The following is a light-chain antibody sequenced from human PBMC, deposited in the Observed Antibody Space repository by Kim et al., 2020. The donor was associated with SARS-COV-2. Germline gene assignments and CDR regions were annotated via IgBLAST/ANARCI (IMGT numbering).Light chain of an antibody. CDR3: QQYEGSSAT. J-gene: IGKJ2*01. CDR1: QPSYSNG. Sequence: LDPGERGTRLCRARQPSYSNGLAWYQQKPGQAPRLLIYGASTRTPGTPDRFSGSGSGTDFTLTIIRLEPEDFAVYYCQQYEGSSATFGQGAKLEI. V-gene: IGKV3-20*01. CDR2: GAS.